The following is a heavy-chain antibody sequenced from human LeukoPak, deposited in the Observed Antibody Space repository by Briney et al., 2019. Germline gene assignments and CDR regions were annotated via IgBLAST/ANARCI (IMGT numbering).Heavy chain of an antibody. V-gene: IGHV4-59*01. CDR3: ARDVSGYYLY. D-gene: IGHD3-22*01. Sequence: PSETLSLTCTVSGGSISSYYWSWIRQPPGKGLEWIGYIYYSGSTNYNPSLKSRVTISVDTSKYQFSLKLSSVTAADTAVYYCARDVSGYYLYWGQGTLVTVSS. J-gene: IGHJ4*02. CDR2: IYYSGST. CDR1: GGSISSYY.